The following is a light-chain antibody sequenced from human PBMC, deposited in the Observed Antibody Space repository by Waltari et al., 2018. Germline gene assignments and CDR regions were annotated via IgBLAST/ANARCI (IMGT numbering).Light chain of an antibody. V-gene: IGKV2-28*01. J-gene: IGKJ5*01. CDR1: QSLLHGNGHNY. CDR3: MQLLEAPLT. CDR2: LGS. Sequence: DIVMTQSPRSLPVTPGEPASISCTPSQSLLHGNGHNYLNWYVQGPAQSPQLLIDLGSSRASGVPDRFSGSGSGTNFTLKISSVEAIDVGLYYCMQLLEAPLTFGQGTRLGIK.